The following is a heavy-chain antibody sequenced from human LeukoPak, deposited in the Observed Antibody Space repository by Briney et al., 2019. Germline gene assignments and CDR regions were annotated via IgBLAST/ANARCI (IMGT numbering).Heavy chain of an antibody. CDR2: IYSGGST. J-gene: IGHJ4*02. D-gene: IGHD3-22*01. V-gene: IGHV3-53*01. CDR3: ARDLLSLDSSGYSV. Sequence: GGSLRLSCAASGFTVSSNYMSWVRQAPGKGLEWVSVIYSGGSTYYADSVKGRFTISRDNSKNTLYLQMNSLRAEDTAVYYCARDLLSLDSSGYSVWGQGTLVTVSS. CDR1: GFTVSSNY.